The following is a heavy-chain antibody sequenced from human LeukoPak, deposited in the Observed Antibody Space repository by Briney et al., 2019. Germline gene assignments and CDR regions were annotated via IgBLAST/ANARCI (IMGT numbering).Heavy chain of an antibody. J-gene: IGHJ4*02. V-gene: IGHV3-64D*09. CDR3: VKDMGGCSGGSCYGTFDY. Sequence: PGGSLRLSCSASGFTFSSYAMHWVRQAPGKGLEYVSAISSNGGSTYYADSVKGRFTISRDNSKNTLYLQMSSLRAEDTAVYYCVKDMGGCSGGSCYGTFDYWGQGTLVTVSS. CDR2: ISSNGGST. CDR1: GFTFSSYA. D-gene: IGHD2-15*01.